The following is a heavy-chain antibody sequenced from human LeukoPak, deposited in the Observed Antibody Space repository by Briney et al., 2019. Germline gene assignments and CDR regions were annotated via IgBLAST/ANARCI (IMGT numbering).Heavy chain of an antibody. CDR1: GGSISSSSYY. J-gene: IGHJ4*02. D-gene: IGHD6-19*01. CDR2: IYCSGTT. V-gene: IGHV4-39*01. Sequence: SETLSLTCTVSGGSISSSSYYWGWIRQPPGKGLEWIGSIYCSGTTYYNPSLRSRVTISVDTSKNQFSLKLSSATAADAAVYYCARHNSGWYGVDYWGQGTLVTVSS. CDR3: ARHNSGWYGVDY.